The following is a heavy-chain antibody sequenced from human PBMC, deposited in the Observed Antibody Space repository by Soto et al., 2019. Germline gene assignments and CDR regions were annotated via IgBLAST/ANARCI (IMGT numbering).Heavy chain of an antibody. CDR3: AKPFQRSGYYYDFWYFDV. Sequence: QVQLVESGGGVVQPGRSLRLSCAASGLTFSSYGMHWVRQAPGKGLEWVAVISHDGSTKYYAGSVRGRFTISRDNSNNTLYLQMDSLRPEDTALYYCAKPFQRSGYYYDFWYFDVWGRGTLVTVSS. V-gene: IGHV3-30*18. J-gene: IGHJ2*01. D-gene: IGHD3-22*01. CDR1: GLTFSSYG. CDR2: ISHDGSTK.